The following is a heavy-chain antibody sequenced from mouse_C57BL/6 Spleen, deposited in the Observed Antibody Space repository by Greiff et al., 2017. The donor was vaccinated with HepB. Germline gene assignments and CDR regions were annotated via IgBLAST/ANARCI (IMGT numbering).Heavy chain of an antibody. V-gene: IGHV3-6*01. CDR1: GYSITSGYY. CDR3: ARDGLRREGFAY. J-gene: IGHJ3*01. Sequence: DVHLVESGPGLVKPSQSLSLTCSVTGYSITSGYYWNWIRQFPGNKLEWMGYISYDGSNNYNPSLKNRISITRDTSKNQFFLKLNSVTTEDTATYYCARDGLRREGFAYWGQGTLVTVSA. CDR2: ISYDGSN. D-gene: IGHD2-4*01.